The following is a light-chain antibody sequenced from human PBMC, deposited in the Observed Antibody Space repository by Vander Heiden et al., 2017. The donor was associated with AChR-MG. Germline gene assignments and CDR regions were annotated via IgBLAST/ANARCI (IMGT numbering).Light chain of an antibody. CDR3: QETDSPQET. CDR2: AAS. J-gene: IGKJ1*01. Sequence: DILMTPSPSSLSASVGDRVTMTCRASQSSGIYLNWYQQKPGAAHKLLIYAASHLQGGVPSRFGGSGSGTDLTRTISNLQPEDFATYVCQETDSPQETFGHGTRVEVK. V-gene: IGKV1-39*01. CDR1: QSSGIY.